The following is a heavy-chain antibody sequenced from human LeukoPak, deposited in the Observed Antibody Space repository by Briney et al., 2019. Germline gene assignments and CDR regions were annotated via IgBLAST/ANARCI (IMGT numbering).Heavy chain of an antibody. CDR3: ARRIAAAIDY. CDR2: IYYSGST. J-gene: IGHJ4*02. CDR1: GGSISSYY. Sequence: SETLSLTCTVSGGSISSYYWGWIRQPPGKGLEWIGSIYYSGSTYYNPSLKSRVTISVDTSKNQFSLKLSSVTAADTAVYYCARRIAAAIDYWGQGTLVTVSS. D-gene: IGHD6-13*01. V-gene: IGHV4-39*01.